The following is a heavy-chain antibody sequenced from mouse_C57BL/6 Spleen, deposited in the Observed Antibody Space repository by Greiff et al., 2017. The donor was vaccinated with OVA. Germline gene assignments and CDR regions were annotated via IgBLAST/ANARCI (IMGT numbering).Heavy chain of an antibody. J-gene: IGHJ4*01. CDR1: GYTFTSYW. CDR2: IDPSDSYT. V-gene: IGHV1-69*01. D-gene: IGHD4-1*01. CDR3: ARGLGRNAMDY. Sequence: VQLKQSGAELVMPGASVKLSCKASGYTFTSYWMHWVKQRPGQGLEWIGEIDPSDSYTNYNQKFKGKSTLTVDKSSSTAYMQLSSLTSEDSAVYYCARGLGRNAMDYWGQGTSVTVSS.